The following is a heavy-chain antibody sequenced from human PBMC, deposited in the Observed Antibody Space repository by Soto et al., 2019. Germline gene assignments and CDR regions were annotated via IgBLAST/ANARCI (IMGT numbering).Heavy chain of an antibody. V-gene: IGHV1-18*01. CDR3: SRFIMVGGWFDPNYYHGMDV. J-gene: IGHJ6*02. D-gene: IGHD6-19*01. Sequence: QVQLVQSGAEVKKPGASVTVSCKTSGYTFSNYGINWVRQAPGQGLEWMGWISGYNGNTNYAQTVQGRVTMTTDRSTGTVYMALRSLKSDDTALSYCSRFIMVGGWFDPNYYHGMDVWGQGTTVTVPS. CDR1: GYTFSNYG. CDR2: ISGYNGNT.